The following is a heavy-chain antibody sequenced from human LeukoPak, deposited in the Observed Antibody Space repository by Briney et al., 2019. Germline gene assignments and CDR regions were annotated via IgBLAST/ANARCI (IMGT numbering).Heavy chain of an antibody. J-gene: IGHJ4*02. Sequence: ASVNDSCTASGYTFTIYGISWVRQAPGQGLEWMGWISAYNGNTNYAQKLQGRVTMTTDTSTSTAYMELRSLRSDDTAVYYCARDRSSGWPNYDYWGQGTLVTVSS. D-gene: IGHD6-19*01. CDR3: ARDRSSGWPNYDY. V-gene: IGHV1-18*01. CDR1: GYTFTIYG. CDR2: ISAYNGNT.